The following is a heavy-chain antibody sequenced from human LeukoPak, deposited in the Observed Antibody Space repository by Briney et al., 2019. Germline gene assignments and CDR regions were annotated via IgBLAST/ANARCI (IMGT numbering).Heavy chain of an antibody. CDR1: GGSISSYY. V-gene: IGHV4-59*08. D-gene: IGHD6-19*01. Sequence: PSETLSLTCTVSGGSISSYYWSWIRQPPGKGLEWIGYIYYSGSTNYNPSLKSRVTISVDTSKNQFSLKLSSVTAADTAVYYCARSLRGSGWYYYYYYMDVWGKGTTVTISS. CDR2: IYYSGST. J-gene: IGHJ6*03. CDR3: ARSLRGSGWYYYYYYMDV.